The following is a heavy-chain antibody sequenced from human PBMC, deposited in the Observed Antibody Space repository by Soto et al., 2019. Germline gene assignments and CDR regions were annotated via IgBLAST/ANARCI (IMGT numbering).Heavy chain of an antibody. Sequence: SETLSLTCAVSGGSISISTYYWGWIRQPPGKALEWIGSITYSGSTHYNPSLRSRLTMSVDTSKKQFSLNMSSVTAADTAVYYCARRAKGNGVDVWGQGTAVTVSS. CDR1: GGSISISTYY. CDR2: ITYSGST. V-gene: IGHV4-39*01. CDR3: ARRAKGNGVDV. J-gene: IGHJ6*02.